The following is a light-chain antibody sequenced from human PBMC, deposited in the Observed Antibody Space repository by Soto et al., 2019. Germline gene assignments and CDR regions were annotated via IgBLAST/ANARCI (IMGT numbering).Light chain of an antibody. J-gene: IGLJ1*01. CDR1: SSNIGRNF. CDR2: KNN. V-gene: IGLV1-47*01. Sequence: QSVLTQPPSASGTPGQRVTISCSGSSSNIGRNFVYWYQQLPGTAPKLLIFKNNQRPSGVPDRFSGSKSGSSASLAISGLRSGDEADYYCATWDDSLNDYVFETGTKLTVL. CDR3: ATWDDSLNDYV.